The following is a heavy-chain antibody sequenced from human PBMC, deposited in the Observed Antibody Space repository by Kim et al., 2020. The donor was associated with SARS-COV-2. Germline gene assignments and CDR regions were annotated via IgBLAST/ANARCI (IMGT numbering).Heavy chain of an antibody. J-gene: IGHJ6*02. CDR2: IKQDGSEK. CDR3: ARDSSSWDYYYYGMDV. V-gene: IGHV3-7*03. D-gene: IGHD6-13*01. CDR1: GFTFSSYW. Sequence: GGSLRLSCAASGFTFSSYWMSWVRQAPGKGLEWVANIKQDGSEKYYVDSVKGRFTISRDNAKNSLYLQMNSLRAEDTAVYYCARDSSSWDYYYYGMDVWGQGTTVTVSS.